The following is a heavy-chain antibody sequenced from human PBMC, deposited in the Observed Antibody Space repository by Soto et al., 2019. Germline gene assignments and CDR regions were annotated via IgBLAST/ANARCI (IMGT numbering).Heavy chain of an antibody. V-gene: IGHV3-72*01. CDR2: IKNKANNYIT. D-gene: IGHD4-17*01. Sequence: GRSLRLSCAASGFTFSDHYMDWVRLAPGKGLEWVGRIKNKANNYITQYAASVKGRFTISRDDSKNSLYLQMDGLKTEDTAVYFSSTKVNVLTTRSDYWGQGSLVTISS. CDR1: GFTFSDHY. CDR3: STKVNVLTTRSDY. J-gene: IGHJ4*02.